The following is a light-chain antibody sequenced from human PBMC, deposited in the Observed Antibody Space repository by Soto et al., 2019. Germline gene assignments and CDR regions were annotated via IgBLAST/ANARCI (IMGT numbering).Light chain of an antibody. CDR3: SSYSSSINVV. V-gene: IGLV2-14*01. CDR2: EVS. Sequence: QSALTQPASVSGSPGQSITISCTGTSIDVGAYNYVSWYQQHPGKAPKLMIYEVSNRPSGVSNRFSGSKSGNSASLTISGLQAEDEADYYCSSYSSSINVVFGGGTKLTV. J-gene: IGLJ2*01. CDR1: SIDVGAYNY.